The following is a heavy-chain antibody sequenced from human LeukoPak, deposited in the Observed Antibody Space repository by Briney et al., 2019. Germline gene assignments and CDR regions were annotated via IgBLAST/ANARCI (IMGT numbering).Heavy chain of an antibody. D-gene: IGHD3-3*01. CDR2: IIPIFGTA. CDR3: AAMEWGGGFDP. V-gene: IGHV1-69*01. CDR1: GGTFISYA. J-gene: IGHJ5*02. Sequence: SVKVSCKASGGTFISYAISWVRQAPGQGLEWMGGIIPIFGTANYAQKFQGRVTITADESTSTAYMELSSLRSEDTAVYYCAAMEWGGGFDPWGQGTLVTVSS.